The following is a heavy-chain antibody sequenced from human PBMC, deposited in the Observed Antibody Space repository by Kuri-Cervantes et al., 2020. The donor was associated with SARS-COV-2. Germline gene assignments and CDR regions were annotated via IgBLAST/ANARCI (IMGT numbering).Heavy chain of an antibody. V-gene: IGHV1-2*04. J-gene: IGHJ3*02. CDR2: INPNSGGT. CDR1: GYTFTGYY. Sequence: ASVKVSCKASGYTFTGYYMHWVRQAPGQGLEWMGWINPNSGGTNYAQKFQGWVTMTRDTSISTVYMELSRLRSDDTAVYYCARSTPFRRLWVISKGGAFDIWGQGTMVTVS. D-gene: IGHD4/OR15-4a*01. CDR3: ARSTPFRRLWVISKGGAFDI.